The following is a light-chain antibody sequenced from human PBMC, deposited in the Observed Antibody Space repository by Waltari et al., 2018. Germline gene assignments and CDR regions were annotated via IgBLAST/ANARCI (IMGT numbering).Light chain of an antibody. CDR2: KDS. CDR3: QSADREDTYVV. V-gene: IGLV3-25*03. CDR1: ALPKQY. Sequence: SYELTQPPSVSVSPGQTAGITCSGDALPKQYAYWYQQKPGQAPVLVIYKDSERPSGIPERFSGSSSVTTVTLTIRGVQAEDEADYYCQSADREDTYVVFGGGTNLTVL. J-gene: IGLJ2*01.